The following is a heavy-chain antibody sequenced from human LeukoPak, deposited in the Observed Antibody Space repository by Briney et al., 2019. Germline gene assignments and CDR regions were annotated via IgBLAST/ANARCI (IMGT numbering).Heavy chain of an antibody. V-gene: IGHV3-23*01. D-gene: IGHD1-26*01. Sequence: PGGSLRLSCAASGFTFSSYAMHWVRQAPGKGLEWVSAISGSGGSTYYADSVKGRFTISRDNSKNTLYLQMNSLRAEDTAVYYCAKDDAWDPREGIMGNDYWGQGTLVTVSS. CDR1: GFTFSSYA. CDR2: ISGSGGST. CDR3: AKDDAWDPREGIMGNDY. J-gene: IGHJ4*02.